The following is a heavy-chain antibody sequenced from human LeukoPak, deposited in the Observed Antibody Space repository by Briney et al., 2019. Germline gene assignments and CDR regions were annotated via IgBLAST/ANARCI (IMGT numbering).Heavy chain of an antibody. J-gene: IGHJ4*02. D-gene: IGHD3-9*01. Sequence: PGGSLRLSCAASGFTFSSYAMSWVRQAPGKGLEWVSAISGSGGSTYYADSVKGRFTISRDNSKNTLYLQMNSLRAEDTAVYYCAKTDYDILTGYYMGSVGYWGQGTLVTVSS. CDR3: AKTDYDILTGYYMGSVGY. CDR2: ISGSGGST. CDR1: GFTFSSYA. V-gene: IGHV3-23*01.